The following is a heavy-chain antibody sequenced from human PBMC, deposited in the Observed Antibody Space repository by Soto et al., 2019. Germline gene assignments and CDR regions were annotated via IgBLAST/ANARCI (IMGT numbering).Heavy chain of an antibody. V-gene: IGHV3-23*01. J-gene: IGHJ3*02. CDR2: ISGSGGTT. Sequence: EVQLLESGGGFVQPGWSLRLSCAASGFTFSSYAMSWVRQAPGKGLEWVSAISGSGGTTYYADSVKGRFTFSRDNSKNTLYLQMNSLRAEDTAVYYCAKTANGWFSAFDIWGQGTMVTVSS. D-gene: IGHD6-19*01. CDR3: AKTANGWFSAFDI. CDR1: GFTFSSYA.